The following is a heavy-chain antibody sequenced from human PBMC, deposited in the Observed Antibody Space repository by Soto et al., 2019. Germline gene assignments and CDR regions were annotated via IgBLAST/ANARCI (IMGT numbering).Heavy chain of an antibody. D-gene: IGHD2-21*02. CDR2: ISYDGSNK. CDR3: ARDGPAIVVVTAEVDY. CDR1: GFTFRSYA. J-gene: IGHJ4*02. V-gene: IGHV3-30-3*01. Sequence: VQLVECGGGVVQPGTSLRRSCAASGFTFRSYAMHWVRQAPGKGLEWVAVISYDGSNKYYADSVKGRFTISRDNSKNTLYLQMNSLRAEDTAVYYCARDGPAIVVVTAEVDYWGQGTLVTVSS.